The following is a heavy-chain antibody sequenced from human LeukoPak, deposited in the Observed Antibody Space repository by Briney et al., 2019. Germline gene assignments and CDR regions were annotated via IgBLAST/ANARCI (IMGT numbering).Heavy chain of an antibody. CDR2: INHSGST. CDR1: GGSFSGYY. D-gene: IGHD3-10*01. J-gene: IGHJ5*02. Sequence: KTSETLSLTCAVYGGSFSGYYWSWIRQPPGKGLEWIGEINHSGSTNYNPSLKSRVTISVDTSKNQFSLKLSSVTAADTAVYYCASGPRVTMARGVLPFEAWGQGTLVTVSS. V-gene: IGHV4-34*01. CDR3: ASGPRVTMARGVLPFEA.